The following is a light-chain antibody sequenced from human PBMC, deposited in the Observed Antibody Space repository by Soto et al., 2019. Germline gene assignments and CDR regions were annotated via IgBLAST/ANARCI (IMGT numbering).Light chain of an antibody. Sequence: EIMMSQSPDTLSVSPGERVALSCRASQGISRDLAWYQQKPGQVPRLLMYHASTRATGIPDRISGSGSGTQFTLTITSLQSEDFAFYYCQQYNDWPRTFGQGTKVDIK. CDR1: QGISRD. CDR2: HAS. J-gene: IGKJ1*01. V-gene: IGKV3-15*01. CDR3: QQYNDWPRT.